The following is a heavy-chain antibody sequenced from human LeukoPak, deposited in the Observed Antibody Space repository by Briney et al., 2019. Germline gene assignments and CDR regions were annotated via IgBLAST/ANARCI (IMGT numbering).Heavy chain of an antibody. Sequence: GGSLRLSCAASGFTFSSYEMNWVRQSPGKGLEWLSYISSSGSTIYYADSVKGRFTISRDNAKNSLYLQMNSLRAEDTAVYYCTGHHQAYSRTYWGQGTLVTVSS. V-gene: IGHV3-48*03. CDR3: TGHHQAYSRTY. D-gene: IGHD4-11*01. CDR2: ISSSGSTI. J-gene: IGHJ4*02. CDR1: GFTFSSYE.